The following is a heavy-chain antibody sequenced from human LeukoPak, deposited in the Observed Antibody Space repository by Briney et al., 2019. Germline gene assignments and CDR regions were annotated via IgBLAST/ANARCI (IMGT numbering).Heavy chain of an antibody. CDR3: ARQAYDDY. D-gene: IGHD3-22*01. Sequence: SETLSLTCTVSGDSIINYYWNWVRQPPGKGLEWIGYISDSGSTNYNPSLMSRVTISVDTSKNQFSLKLNFVTAADTAVYYCARQAYDDYWGQGTLVTVSS. V-gene: IGHV4-59*01. J-gene: IGHJ4*02. CDR1: GDSIINYY. CDR2: ISDSGST.